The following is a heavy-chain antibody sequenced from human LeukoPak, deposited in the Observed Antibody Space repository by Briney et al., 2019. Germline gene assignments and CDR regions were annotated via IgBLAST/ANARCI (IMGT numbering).Heavy chain of an antibody. CDR2: IIPIFGTA. D-gene: IGHD6-19*01. CDR3: ARVRQQWLIDAFDI. V-gene: IGHV1-69*01. CDR1: GGTFSSYA. Sequence: SVKVSCKASGGTFSSYAISWVRQAPGQGLEWMGGIIPIFGTANYAQKFQGRVTITADESTSTAYMELSSLRSEDTAVYSCARVRQQWLIDAFDIWGQGTMVTVSS. J-gene: IGHJ3*02.